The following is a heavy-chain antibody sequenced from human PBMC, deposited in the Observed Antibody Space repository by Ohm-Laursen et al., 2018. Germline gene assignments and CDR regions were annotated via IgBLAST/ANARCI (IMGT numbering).Heavy chain of an antibody. Sequence: SLRLSCSASGFTFDDYAMHWVRQAPGKGLEWVSGISWNSGSIGYADSVKGRFTISRDNAKNSLYLQMNSLRAEDTALYYCARRYYYYYGMDVWGQGTTVTVS. V-gene: IGHV3-9*01. CDR1: GFTFDDYA. CDR2: ISWNSGSI. J-gene: IGHJ6*02. CDR3: ARRYYYYYGMDV.